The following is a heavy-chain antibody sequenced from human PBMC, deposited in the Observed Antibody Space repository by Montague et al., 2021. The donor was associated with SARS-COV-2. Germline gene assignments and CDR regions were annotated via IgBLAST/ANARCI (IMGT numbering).Heavy chain of an antibody. CDR3: ASPTLGYCSSTSCYSDWFDP. CDR1: GGSFSGYY. V-gene: IGHV4-34*01. J-gene: IGHJ5*02. Sequence: SETLSLTCAVCGGSFSGYYWSWIRQPPGKGLEWIGEINHSGSTNYNPSLKSRVTISVDTSKNQFSLKLSSVTAADTAVYYCASPTLGYCSSTSCYSDWFDPGGQGTLVTVSS. D-gene: IGHD2-2*02. CDR2: INHSGST.